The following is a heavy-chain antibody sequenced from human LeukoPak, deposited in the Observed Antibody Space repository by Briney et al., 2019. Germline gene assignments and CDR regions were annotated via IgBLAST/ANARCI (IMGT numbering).Heavy chain of an antibody. CDR3: ARVRLRFLEWSFDAFDI. CDR1: GGSISSYY. D-gene: IGHD3-3*01. V-gene: IGHV4-4*07. Sequence: PSETLSLTCTVSGGSISSYYWSWIRQPAGKGLEWIGRIYTSGSTNYNPSLKSRVTMSVDTSKNQFSLKLSSVTAADTAVYYCARVRLRFLEWSFDAFDIWGQGTMVTVSS. CDR2: IYTSGST. J-gene: IGHJ3*02.